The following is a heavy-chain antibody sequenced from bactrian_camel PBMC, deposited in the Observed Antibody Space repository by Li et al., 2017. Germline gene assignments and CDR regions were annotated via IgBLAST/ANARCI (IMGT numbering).Heavy chain of an antibody. CDR3: AAKSPGGGWYSPGSYNY. J-gene: IGHJ4*01. V-gene: IGHV3S1*01. Sequence: QVQLVESGGDSVQAGGSLRLSCTGSGITYSGYCMGWIRQSPGNEREVLATIYTRDGTAHYADSVKGRFTISHDNANDTTFLQMNSLMPEDSAMYYCAAKSPGGGWYSPGSYNYWGQGTQVTVS. CDR2: IYTRDGTA. D-gene: IGHD6*01. CDR1: GITYSGYC.